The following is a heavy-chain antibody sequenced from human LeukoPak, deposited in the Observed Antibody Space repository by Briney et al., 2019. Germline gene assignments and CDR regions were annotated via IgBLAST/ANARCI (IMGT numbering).Heavy chain of an antibody. CDR3: ARPIQRITIFRRHDAFDI. Sequence: GGSLRVSCAASGFTFSDYYMSWIRQAPGNGLEWVSYISSSGSTIYYADSVKGRFTISRDNAKNSLYLQMNSLRAEDTAVYYCARPIQRITIFRRHDAFDIWGQGTMVTVSS. CDR1: GFTFSDYY. D-gene: IGHD3-9*01. CDR2: ISSSGSTI. V-gene: IGHV3-11*01. J-gene: IGHJ3*02.